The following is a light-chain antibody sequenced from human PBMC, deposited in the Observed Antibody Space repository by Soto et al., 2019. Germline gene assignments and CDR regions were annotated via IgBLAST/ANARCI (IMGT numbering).Light chain of an antibody. V-gene: IGKV1-9*01. J-gene: IGKJ4*01. Sequence: DIQLTQSPSFLSASVGDRVTITCRASQGISSYLAWYQQKPGKAPKLLIYAAATLQSGVPSRSSGSGAGTEVTLTISSLQPEDFATDDCQQLNSYRLTFGGGTKVEIK. CDR2: AAA. CDR1: QGISSY. CDR3: QQLNSYRLT.